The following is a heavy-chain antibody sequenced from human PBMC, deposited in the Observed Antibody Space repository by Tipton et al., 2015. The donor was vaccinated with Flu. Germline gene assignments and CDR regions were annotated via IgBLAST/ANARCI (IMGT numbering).Heavy chain of an antibody. CDR1: GYTFTSYG. D-gene: IGHD2-2*02. V-gene: IGHV1-18*04. Sequence: QSGAEVKKPGASVKVSCKASGYTFTSYGISWVRQAPGQGLEWMGWISAYNGNTNYAQKLQGRVTMTTDTSTSTAYMELSSLRSEDTAVYYCARPQVGYCSSTSCYTGIGAPLWFDPWGQGTLVTVSS. CDR3: ARPQVGYCSSTSCYTGIGAPLWFDP. CDR2: ISAYNGNT. J-gene: IGHJ5*02.